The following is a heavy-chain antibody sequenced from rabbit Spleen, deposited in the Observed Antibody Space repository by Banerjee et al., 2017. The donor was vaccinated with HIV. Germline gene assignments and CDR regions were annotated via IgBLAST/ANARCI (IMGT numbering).Heavy chain of an antibody. CDR2: IGTGVGDT. CDR1: GFSFSGNDY. CDR3: ARDGAGGSYFAL. J-gene: IGHJ4*01. V-gene: IGHV1S40*01. D-gene: IGHD8-1*01. Sequence: QSLEESGGDLVKPGGTLTLTCTASGFSFSGNDYMCWVRQAPGKGLEWIACIGTGVGDTYYANWAKGRFTISKTSSTTVTLQVTSLTAADTATYFCARDGAGGSYFALWGQGTLVTVS.